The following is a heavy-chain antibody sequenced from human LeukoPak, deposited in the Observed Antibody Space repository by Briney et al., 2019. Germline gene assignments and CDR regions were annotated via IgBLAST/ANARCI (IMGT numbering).Heavy chain of an antibody. CDR3: AKDRGSVAVAGLYYFDF. V-gene: IGHV3-30*02. CDR2: IRYDGSNK. D-gene: IGHD6-19*01. Sequence: GGSLRLSCAASGFTFSSYGMHWVRQAPGKGLEWVAFIRYDGSNKYYADSVKGRSTISRDNSKNTLYLQMNGLRAEDTAVYYCAKDRGSVAVAGLYYFDFWGQGTLVTVSS. J-gene: IGHJ4*02. CDR1: GFTFSSYG.